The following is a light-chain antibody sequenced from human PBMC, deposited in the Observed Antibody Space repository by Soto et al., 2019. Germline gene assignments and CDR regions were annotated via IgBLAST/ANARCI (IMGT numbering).Light chain of an antibody. CDR2: DVS. CDR3: SSYAGNNNLV. CDR1: GNDIGIYNF. J-gene: IGLJ1*01. Sequence: QSALTQPPSASGSPGQSVTISCTGTGNDIGIYNFVSWYQQSPGEAPKLIIYDVSRRPSGVPGRFSGSKSGNTASLTVTGLQAEDEADYYCSSYAGNNNLVFGSGTKLTVL. V-gene: IGLV2-8*01.